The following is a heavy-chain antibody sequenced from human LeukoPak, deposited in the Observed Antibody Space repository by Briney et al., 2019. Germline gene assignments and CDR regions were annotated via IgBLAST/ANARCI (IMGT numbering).Heavy chain of an antibody. CDR1: GYSINNYW. V-gene: IGHV5-51*01. CDR2: IYPADSDI. Sequence: GESLKISCKGSGYSINNYWIGWVRQMPGKGLEWMGIIYPADSDIRYSPSFQGQVTISADKSISTAYLQWSSLKASDTAMYYCARQEYCSGGSCYTWFDPWGQXTLVTVSS. D-gene: IGHD2-15*01. CDR3: ARQEYCSGGSCYTWFDP. J-gene: IGHJ5*02.